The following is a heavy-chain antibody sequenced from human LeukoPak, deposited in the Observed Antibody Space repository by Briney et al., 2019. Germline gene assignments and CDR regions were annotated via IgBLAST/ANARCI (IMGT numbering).Heavy chain of an antibody. CDR2: ISGSGGST. J-gene: IGHJ6*03. V-gene: IGHV3-23*01. CDR3: ARVAVAGTYYYYYMDV. CDR1: GFTFSSYG. Sequence: GGSLRLSCAASGFTFSSYGMSWVRQAPGKGLEWFSAISGSGGSTYYADSVKGRFTISRDNSKNTLYLQMNSLRAEDTAVYYCARVAVAGTYYYYYMDVWGKGTTVTVSS. D-gene: IGHD6-19*01.